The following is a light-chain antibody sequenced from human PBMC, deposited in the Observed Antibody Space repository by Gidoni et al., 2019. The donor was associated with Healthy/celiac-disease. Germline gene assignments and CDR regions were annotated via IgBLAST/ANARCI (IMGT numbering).Light chain of an antibody. CDR1: QGISNY. Sequence: DIQMTQSPSSLSASVGDRVTITCRASQGISNYLAWSQQKPGKVPKLLIDAASTLQSGVPSRFSGSGSRTDFTLTISSLQPEDVATYYCKKYNSAPITFGQXTRLEIK. CDR3: KKYNSAPIT. CDR2: AAS. J-gene: IGKJ5*01. V-gene: IGKV1-27*01.